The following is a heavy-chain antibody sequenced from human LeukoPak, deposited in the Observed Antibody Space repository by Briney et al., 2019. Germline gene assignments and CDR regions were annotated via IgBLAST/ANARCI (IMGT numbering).Heavy chain of an antibody. J-gene: IGHJ4*02. CDR3: ARAPSGYSYGTFDY. CDR2: IYYSGST. V-gene: IGHV4-59*01. D-gene: IGHD5-18*01. CDR1: GGSISSYY. Sequence: SETLSLTCTVSGGSISSYYWNWIRQPPGKGLEWIGNIYYSGSTNYNPSLKSRVTISVDTSKNQFSLKLSSVTAADTAVYYCARAPSGYSYGTFDYGAQGTLFTVPP.